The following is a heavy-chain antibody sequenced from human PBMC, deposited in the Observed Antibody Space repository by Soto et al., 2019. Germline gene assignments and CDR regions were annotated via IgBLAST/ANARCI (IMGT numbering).Heavy chain of an antibody. V-gene: IGHV3-23*01. CDR1: GFTFSSYA. D-gene: IGHD3-10*01. CDR2: ISGSGGST. CDR3: AKVHLPPGYYGSGKRGWFDP. J-gene: IGHJ5*02. Sequence: VQLLESGGGLVQPGGSLRLSCAASGFTFSSYAMSWVRQAPGKGLEWVSAISGSGGSTYYADSVKGRFTISRDNSKNTLYLQMNSLRAEDTAVYYCAKVHLPPGYYGSGKRGWFDPWGQGTLVTVSS.